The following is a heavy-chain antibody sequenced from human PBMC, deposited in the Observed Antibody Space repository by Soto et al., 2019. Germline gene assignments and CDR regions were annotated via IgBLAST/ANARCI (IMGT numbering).Heavy chain of an antibody. CDR3: AIDFRAGIYYGAGSSIDY. D-gene: IGHD3-10*01. CDR2: ISDYNGNT. J-gene: IGHJ4*02. V-gene: IGHV1-18*01. CDR1: CYTFISYG. Sequence: QVQLVQSGAEVKKPGASVKVSCKASCYTFISYGISLVRQAPGQGREWMGWISDYNGNTNYAQKLQGRVTMTTDTATSTAYMERRSLRSDGTAVYCCAIDFRAGIYYGAGSSIDYWGQGTLVTVSS.